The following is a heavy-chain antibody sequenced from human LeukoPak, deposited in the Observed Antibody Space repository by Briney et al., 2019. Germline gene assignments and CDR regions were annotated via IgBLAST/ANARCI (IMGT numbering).Heavy chain of an antibody. V-gene: IGHV1-18*01. Sequence: GASMKVSCKASGYTFTSYGISWVRQAPGQGLEWMGWISAYNGNTNYAQKLQGRVTMTTDTSTSTAYMELRSLRSDDTAVYYCARGEYSSSHYYYYYMDVWGKGTTVTVSS. D-gene: IGHD6-6*01. CDR1: GYTFTSYG. CDR3: ARGEYSSSHYYYYYMDV. CDR2: ISAYNGNT. J-gene: IGHJ6*03.